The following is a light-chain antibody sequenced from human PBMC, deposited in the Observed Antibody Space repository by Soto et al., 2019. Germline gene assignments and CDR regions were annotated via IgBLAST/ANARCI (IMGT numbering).Light chain of an antibody. V-gene: IGKV1-39*01. J-gene: IGKJ1*01. CDR1: QSISSY. Sequence: DIQMTQSPSSLSASVGDRVTITCRASQSISSYLNWYQQKPGKAPKLLIYAASSLQSGVPSRFSGSGSGTDFTLTISSLQPEDFATYYCQQSYNPPRTFGQGTKVDIK. CDR3: QQSYNPPRT. CDR2: AAS.